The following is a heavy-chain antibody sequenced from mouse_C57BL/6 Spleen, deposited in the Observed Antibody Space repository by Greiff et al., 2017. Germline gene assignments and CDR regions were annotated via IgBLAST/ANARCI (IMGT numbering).Heavy chain of an antibody. CDR2: IAPETGGT. J-gene: IGHJ4*01. CDR1: GYTFTDYE. CDR3: TGRFITTVVDAMDY. Sequence: VQLQESGAELVRPGASVTLSCKASGYTFTDYEMHWVKQTPVHGLEWIGAIAPETGGTAYNQKFKGKAILTADKSSSTAYMELRSLTSEDSAVYYCTGRFITTVVDAMDYWGQGTSVTVSS. V-gene: IGHV1-15*01. D-gene: IGHD1-1*01.